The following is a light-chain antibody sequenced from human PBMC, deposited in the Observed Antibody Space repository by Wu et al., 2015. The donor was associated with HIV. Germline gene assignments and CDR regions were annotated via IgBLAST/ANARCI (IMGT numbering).Light chain of an antibody. Sequence: ENVLTQSPGTLSLSPGERAILSCKASQSVRNNYFAWFQQRPGQAPRLLIYGASNRATGTPDRFSGSGSGTDFTLTITRLEPQDFAVYYCQQYDSSITFGQGTRL. CDR2: GAS. V-gene: IGKV3-20*01. J-gene: IGKJ5*01. CDR1: QSVRNNY. CDR3: QQYDSSIT.